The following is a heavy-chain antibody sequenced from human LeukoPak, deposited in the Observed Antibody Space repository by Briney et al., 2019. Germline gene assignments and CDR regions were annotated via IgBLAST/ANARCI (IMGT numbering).Heavy chain of an antibody. V-gene: IGHV3-74*01. CDR1: GFTFSSYW. Sequence: GGSLRLSCAASGFTFSSYWMHWVRQAPGKGLVWVSRTNSDGSSTSYADSVKGRFTISRDNAKNTLYLQMNSLRAEDTAVYYCARDGFSVATNYWGQGTLVTVSS. D-gene: IGHD5-12*01. CDR3: ARDGFSVATNY. J-gene: IGHJ4*02. CDR2: TNSDGSST.